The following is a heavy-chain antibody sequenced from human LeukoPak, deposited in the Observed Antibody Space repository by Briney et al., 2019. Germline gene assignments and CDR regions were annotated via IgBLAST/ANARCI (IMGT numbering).Heavy chain of an antibody. J-gene: IGHJ4*02. CDR2: FDPENDER. CDR1: GHPLSDLP. V-gene: IGHV1-24*01. CDR3: ATEMTSIVPDY. Sequence: ASVKVSCKVSGHPLSDLPMYWVRQPPGKGLEWMGGFDPENDERLYAQKFRGRLTMTEDTSTDTAYMELSSLRSEDTAVYYCATEMTSIVPDYWGQGTLVTVSS. D-gene: IGHD2-21*01.